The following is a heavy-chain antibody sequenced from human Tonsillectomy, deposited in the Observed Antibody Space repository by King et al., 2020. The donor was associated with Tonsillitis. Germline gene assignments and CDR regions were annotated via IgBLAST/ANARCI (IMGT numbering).Heavy chain of an antibody. D-gene: IGHD4-17*01. CDR2: INPNSGGT. CDR3: ARLVGVDPSIYDYGDYGDSWGDDY. J-gene: IGHJ4*02. Sequence: QLVQSGAEVKKPGASVKVSCKASGYTFTGYYMHWVRQAPGQGLEWMGWINPNSGGTNYAQKFQGRVTMTRDTSISTAYMELSRLRSDDTAVYYCARLVGVDPSIYDYGDYGDSWGDDYWGQGTLVTVSS. CDR1: GYTFTGYY. V-gene: IGHV1-2*02.